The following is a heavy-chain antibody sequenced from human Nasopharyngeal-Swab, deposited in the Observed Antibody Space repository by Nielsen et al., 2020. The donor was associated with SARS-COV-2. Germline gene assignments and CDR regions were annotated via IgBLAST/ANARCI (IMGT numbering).Heavy chain of an antibody. D-gene: IGHD4-17*01. J-gene: IGHJ3*02. Sequence: GESLKISCAASEFTFSTYSMHWVRQAPGKGLEWISYISSGGSATHYADSVKGRFAISRDNPKNSLYLQMYSLRAEDTGIYYCASLTTLWAFDIWGQGTTVTVSS. V-gene: IGHV3-48*04. CDR3: ASLTTLWAFDI. CDR2: ISSGGSAT. CDR1: EFTFSTYS.